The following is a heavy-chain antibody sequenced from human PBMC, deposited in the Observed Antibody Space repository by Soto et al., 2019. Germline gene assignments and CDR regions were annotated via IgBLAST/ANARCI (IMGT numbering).Heavy chain of an antibody. J-gene: IGHJ3*02. Sequence: QMHLQESGSGLVKPSQTLSLTCAVSGGSLSSSAYSWSWIRQPPGKGLVWIGFIYQSGSTYYNPSLKSRVTMSPDRPKNQFSLKLSSVTAADTAVYYCARELLFYDSDGFSWDDAFDIWGQGTMVTVSS. CDR2: IYQSGST. CDR1: GGSLSSSAYS. CDR3: ARELLFYDSDGFSWDDAFDI. D-gene: IGHD3-22*01. V-gene: IGHV4-30-2*01.